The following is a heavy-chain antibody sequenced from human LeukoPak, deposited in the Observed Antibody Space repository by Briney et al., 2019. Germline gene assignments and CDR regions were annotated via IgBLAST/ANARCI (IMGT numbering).Heavy chain of an antibody. Sequence: PGGSLRLSCAVSGVSISSHYMNWVRQAPGKGLEWVSVIHSGGSTYYADSVKGRFTISRDNSKNMLYLQMDSLRAEDTAVYYCARSWNARLNFDYWGQGTLVTVSS. D-gene: IGHD1-1*01. CDR2: IHSGGST. J-gene: IGHJ4*02. CDR3: ARSWNARLNFDY. V-gene: IGHV3-66*02. CDR1: GVSISSHY.